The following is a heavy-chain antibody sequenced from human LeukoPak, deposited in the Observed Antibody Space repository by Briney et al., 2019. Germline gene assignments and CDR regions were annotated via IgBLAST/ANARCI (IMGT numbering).Heavy chain of an antibody. CDR1: GGTFSSYT. J-gene: IGHJ4*02. CDR2: IIPILGIA. CDR3: ASEMVYAADY. V-gene: IGHV1-69*02. D-gene: IGHD2-8*01. Sequence: ASVKVSCKASGGTFSSYTISWVRQAPGQGLEWMGRIIPILGIANYAQKFQGRVTITADKSTSTAYMELRSLRSEDTAVYYCASEMVYAADYWGQGTLVTVSS.